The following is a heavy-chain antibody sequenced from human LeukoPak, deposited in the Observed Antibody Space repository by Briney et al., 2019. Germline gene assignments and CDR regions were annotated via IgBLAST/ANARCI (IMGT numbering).Heavy chain of an antibody. Sequence: PGGSLRLSCAASGFSVTSNYMSWVRQAPGKGLEWVSVLKGRFSISRDTSENTLSLQMNSLRAEDSAVYYCAAKGNGYTGTYVFAHWGRGTLVTVSS. J-gene: IGHJ4*02. V-gene: IGHV3-66*01. D-gene: IGHD5-12*01. CDR2: L. CDR3: AAKGNGYTGTYVFAH. CDR1: GFSVTSNY.